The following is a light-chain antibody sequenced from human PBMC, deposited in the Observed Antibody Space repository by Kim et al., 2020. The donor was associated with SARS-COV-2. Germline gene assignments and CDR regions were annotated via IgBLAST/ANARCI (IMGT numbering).Light chain of an antibody. CDR3: NSRDSNDNVV. CDR1: SRSTYD. V-gene: IGLV3-19*01. CDR2: GKN. Sequence: VALGQTVSGTCQGDSRSTYDATWYQQQPGQAPIVVIYGKNNRPSGFPGRFSGSSSGNTASLTITGTQAGDEADYYCNSRDSNDNVVFGGGTKLTVL. J-gene: IGLJ2*01.